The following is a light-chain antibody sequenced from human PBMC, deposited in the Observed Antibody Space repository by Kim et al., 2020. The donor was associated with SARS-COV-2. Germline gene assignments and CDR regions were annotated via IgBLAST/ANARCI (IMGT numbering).Light chain of an antibody. V-gene: IGLV2-11*01. CDR1: SRIVGDYNR. CDR3: CSSTAHYTPYV. CDR2: HVI. J-gene: IGLJ1*01. Sequence: QSVTSSRTGTSRIVGDYNRVCWYQRHPGKARKLLVRHVIGRPSGVPDRFSGSKSGNTASLTISGIQAEDEADYSCCSSTAHYTPYVFGSGTKVTVL.